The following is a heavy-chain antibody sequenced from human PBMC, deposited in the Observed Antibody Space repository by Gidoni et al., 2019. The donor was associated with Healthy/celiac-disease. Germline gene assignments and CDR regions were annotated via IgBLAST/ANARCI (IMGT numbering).Heavy chain of an antibody. D-gene: IGHD3-10*01. J-gene: IGHJ6*02. CDR3: ARDLRVQYYYYGMDV. CDR1: AGTSSSYA. CDR2: IIPIFGTA. Sequence: QVQLVQSEAEVKNPGSSVKVPSKASAGTSSSYAISWVRQAPGQGLEWMGGIIPIFGTANYEQKFQGRVTITADEPTSTAYMELSSLRSEDTAVYYCARDLRVQYYYYGMDVWDQGTTVTVSS. V-gene: IGHV1-69*01.